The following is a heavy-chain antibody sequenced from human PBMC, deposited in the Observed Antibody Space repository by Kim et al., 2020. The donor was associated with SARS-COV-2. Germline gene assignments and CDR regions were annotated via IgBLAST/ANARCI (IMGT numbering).Heavy chain of an antibody. J-gene: IGHJ4*02. D-gene: IGHD5-12*01. Sequence: GGSLRLSCAASGFIFSSYAMHRVRQALGKGLEWVAVISYDGSNKYYADSVMGRFTISRDNSKNTLYLQMNILIAEDTAVYYCARDENSGYDHGSLSDYWGQGPLVTDSS. CDR3: ARDENSGYDHGSLSDY. CDR1: GFIFSSYA. V-gene: IGHV3-30-3*01. CDR2: ISYDGSNK.